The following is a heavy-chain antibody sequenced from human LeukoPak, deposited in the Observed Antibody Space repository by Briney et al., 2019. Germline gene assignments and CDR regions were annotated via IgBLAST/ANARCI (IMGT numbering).Heavy chain of an antibody. CDR2: IYHSGST. Sequence: SETLSLTCAVSGCSISSGYYWGWIRQPPGKGLEWIGSIYHSGSTYYNPSLKSRVTISVDTSKNQFSLKLSSVTAADTAVYYCAISDYGGYFDYWGQGALVTVSS. CDR1: GCSISSGYY. CDR3: AISDYGGYFDY. J-gene: IGHJ4*02. D-gene: IGHD4-17*01. V-gene: IGHV4-38-2*01.